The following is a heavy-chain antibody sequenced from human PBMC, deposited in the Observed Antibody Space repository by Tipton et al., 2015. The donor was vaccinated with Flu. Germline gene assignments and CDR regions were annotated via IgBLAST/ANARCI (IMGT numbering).Heavy chain of an antibody. Sequence: LSLTCTVSGDSISSGGYYWSWIRHHPGKGLEWIGHIYDTGSTYYSPSLKSRLSISIDTSKNQFSLKLSSVTAADTAVYYCARGGENAFDIWGQGTIVTVSS. CDR1: GDSISSGGYY. V-gene: IGHV4-31*03. J-gene: IGHJ3*02. D-gene: IGHD3-10*01. CDR3: ARGGENAFDI. CDR2: IYDTGST.